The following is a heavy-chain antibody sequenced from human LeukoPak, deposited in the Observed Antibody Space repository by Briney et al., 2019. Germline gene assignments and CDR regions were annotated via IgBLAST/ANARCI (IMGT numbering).Heavy chain of an antibody. V-gene: IGHV4-39*07. CDR1: GGSISSSSYY. CDR2: IYYSGST. D-gene: IGHD2-15*01. Sequence: SETLSLTCTVSGGSISSSSYYWGWIRQPPGKGLEWIGSIYYSGSTYYNPSLKSRVTISVDTSKNQFSLKLSSVTTADTAVYYCARDVVVVAVPDYWGQGTLVTVSS. CDR3: ARDVVVVAVPDY. J-gene: IGHJ4*02.